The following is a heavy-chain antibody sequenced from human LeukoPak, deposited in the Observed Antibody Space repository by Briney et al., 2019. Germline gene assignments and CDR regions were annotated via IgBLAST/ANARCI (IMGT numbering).Heavy chain of an antibody. CDR3: ARHLIAARPDAFDI. CDR2: IKQDGSEK. D-gene: IGHD6-6*01. CDR1: GFTFSSYW. J-gene: IGHJ3*02. Sequence: GGSLRLSCAASGFTFSSYWMSWVRQAPGKGLEWVANIKQDGSEKYYGDSVKGRFTISRDNAKNSLYLQMNSLRAEDTAVYYCARHLIAARPDAFDIWGQGTMVTVSS. V-gene: IGHV3-7*01.